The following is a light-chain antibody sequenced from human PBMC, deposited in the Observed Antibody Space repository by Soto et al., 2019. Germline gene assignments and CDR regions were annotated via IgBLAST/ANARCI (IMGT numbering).Light chain of an antibody. CDR3: QHYDYLLIT. Sequence: DIQMTQSPSSLSASVGDRVIITCQASQDISNYLNWYQQKPGKAPKLLIYDASNVETGVPSRFSGRGSGTNFTFTISSLQPEDTATYYCQHYDYLLITFGRGTRLEMK. CDR1: QDISNY. J-gene: IGKJ5*01. CDR2: DAS. V-gene: IGKV1-33*01.